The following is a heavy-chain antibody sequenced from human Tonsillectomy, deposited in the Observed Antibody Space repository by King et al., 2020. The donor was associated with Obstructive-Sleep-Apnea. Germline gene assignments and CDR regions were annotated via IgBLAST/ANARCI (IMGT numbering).Heavy chain of an antibody. CDR2: FSYDGSIQ. CDR3: ANTGDKPGIEVEDY. J-gene: IGHJ4*02. D-gene: IGHD6-19*01. V-gene: IGHV3-30-3*01. CDR1: GFTFSNYA. Sequence: VQLVESGGGVVQPGRSLRLSCAASGFTFSNYAMHWVRQAPGKGLVWVAVFSYDGSIQLYAESVKGRFTTSKNNSQDTLYLQMNSLRGDDTAVNYCANTGDKPGIEVEDYWGQGIQVTVSS.